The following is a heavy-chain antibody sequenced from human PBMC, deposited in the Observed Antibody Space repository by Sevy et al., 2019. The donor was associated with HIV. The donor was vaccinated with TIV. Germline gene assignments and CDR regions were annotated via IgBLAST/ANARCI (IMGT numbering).Heavy chain of an antibody. V-gene: IGHV4-59*08. D-gene: IGHD1-26*01. CDR2: IYYNGHI. J-gene: IGHJ4*02. Sequence: SETLSLTCTVSGGSITSLYWNWIRQPPGKGLEWIANIYYNGHINYNPSLKSRVTLSLDTSKNQFSLRLSYVTAVDTARYYCAGENAWGRGYSWGQGTLVTVSS. CDR1: GGSITSLY. CDR3: AGENAWGRGYS.